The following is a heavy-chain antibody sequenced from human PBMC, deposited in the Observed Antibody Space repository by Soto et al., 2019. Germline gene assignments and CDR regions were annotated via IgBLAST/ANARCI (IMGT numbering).Heavy chain of an antibody. V-gene: IGHV1-18*01. CDR3: ARDPPPPDY. CDR2: ISAYNGNT. Sequence: QVQLVQSGAAVKKPGASVKVSCKASGYTFASYAISWLRQAPGQGLDWMGWISAYNGNTNYAQKLHGRVTMTTDTSTSTAYIDLRSRRSDDTAVYYCARDPPPPDYWVQGTLVTVSS. CDR1: GYTFASYA. J-gene: IGHJ4*02.